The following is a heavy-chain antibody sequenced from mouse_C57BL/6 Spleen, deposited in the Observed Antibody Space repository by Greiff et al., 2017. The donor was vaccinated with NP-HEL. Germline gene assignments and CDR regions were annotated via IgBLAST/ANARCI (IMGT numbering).Heavy chain of an antibody. Sequence: QVQLQQSGPELVKPGASVKISCKASGYAFSSSWMNWVKQRPGKGLEWIGRIYPGDGDTNYNGKFKGKATLTADKSSSTAYMQLSSLTSEDSAVYFCARFPYWYFDVWGTGTTVTVSS. CDR1: GYAFSSSW. V-gene: IGHV1-82*01. CDR2: IYPGDGDT. J-gene: IGHJ1*03. CDR3: ARFPYWYFDV.